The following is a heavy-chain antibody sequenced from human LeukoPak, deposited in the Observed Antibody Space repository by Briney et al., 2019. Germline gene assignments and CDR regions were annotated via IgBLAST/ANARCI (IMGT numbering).Heavy chain of an antibody. Sequence: GGSLRLSCPASGFTFSSYAIQWVRQAPGKGLEYVSAISSNGGSIYYADSVKGRFTISRDNSKNTLYLQMSSLRAEDTAVYYCVPPPNELALHSWGQGTLVSVSS. V-gene: IGHV3-64D*06. CDR2: ISSNGGSI. D-gene: IGHD1-1*01. CDR3: VPPPNELALHS. J-gene: IGHJ4*02. CDR1: GFTFSSYA.